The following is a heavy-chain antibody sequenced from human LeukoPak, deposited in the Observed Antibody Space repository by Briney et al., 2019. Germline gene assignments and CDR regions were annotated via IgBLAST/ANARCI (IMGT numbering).Heavy chain of an antibody. V-gene: IGHV3-53*01. CDR2: IYSAGST. CDR3: ARGSPPYWYFDL. J-gene: IGHJ2*01. D-gene: IGHD2-15*01. CDR1: GFTVSSTY. Sequence: GGSLRLSCAASGFTVSSTYMSWVRQAPGKGLEWVSVIYSAGSTYYADSVKGRFTISRDNSKNTLYLQMNSLRAEDTAVFYCARGSPPYWYFDLWGRGTLVTVSS.